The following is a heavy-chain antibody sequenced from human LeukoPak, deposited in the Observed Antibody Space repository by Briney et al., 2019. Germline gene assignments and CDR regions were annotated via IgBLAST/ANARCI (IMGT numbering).Heavy chain of an antibody. CDR3: AREPLRQQQLVPYYFDY. CDR2: IIPILGIA. D-gene: IGHD6-13*01. Sequence: SVKVSCKASGGTFSSYAISWVRQAPGQGLEWMGRIIPILGIANYAQKFQGRVTITADKSTSTAYMELSSLRSEDTAVYYCAREPLRQQQLVPYYFDYWGQGTLVTVSS. CDR1: GGTFSSYA. V-gene: IGHV1-69*04. J-gene: IGHJ4*02.